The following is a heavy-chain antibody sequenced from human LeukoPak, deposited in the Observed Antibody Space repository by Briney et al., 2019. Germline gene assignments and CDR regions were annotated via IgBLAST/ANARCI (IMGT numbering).Heavy chain of an antibody. D-gene: IGHD1-20*01. CDR3: ARKWDNWNQHAFDI. J-gene: IGHJ3*02. Sequence: GAPVKVSCKASGYTFTSYGISWVRQAPGQGLEWMGWISAYNGNTNYAQKLQGRVTMTTDTSTSTAYMELRSLRSDDTAVYYCARKWDNWNQHAFDIWGQGTMVTVSS. CDR2: ISAYNGNT. V-gene: IGHV1-18*01. CDR1: GYTFTSYG.